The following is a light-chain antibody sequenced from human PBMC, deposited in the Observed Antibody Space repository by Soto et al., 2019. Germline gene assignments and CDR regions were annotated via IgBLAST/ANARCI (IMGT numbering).Light chain of an antibody. CDR3: QQYNSYSPLT. J-gene: IGKJ4*01. CDR1: QTVRNNY. Sequence: EFGLTQSPGTLSFSPGERSTLACRSSQTVRNNYLAWYQQKPGQAPRLLIYDASSRATGIPDRFSGGGSGTDFTLTISSLQPDDFATYYCQQYNSYSPLTFGGGTKVDIK. V-gene: IGKV3-20*01. CDR2: DAS.